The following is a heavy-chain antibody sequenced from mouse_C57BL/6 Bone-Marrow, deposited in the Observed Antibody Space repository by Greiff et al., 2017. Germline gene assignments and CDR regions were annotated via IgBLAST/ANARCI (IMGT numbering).Heavy chain of an antibody. Sequence: QVQLQQPGAELVRPGPSVKLSCKASGYTFTSYWMHWVKQRPGQGLEWIGVIAPSDSYTNYNQKFKGKATLTVDTSSSTAYMQLSSLTSEDCAVYDWSRFTTVVAHDYAMDYWGQGTSVTVSS. V-gene: IGHV1-59*01. D-gene: IGHD1-1*01. CDR1: GYTFTSYW. CDR2: IAPSDSYT. J-gene: IGHJ4*01. CDR3: SRFTTVVAHDYAMDY.